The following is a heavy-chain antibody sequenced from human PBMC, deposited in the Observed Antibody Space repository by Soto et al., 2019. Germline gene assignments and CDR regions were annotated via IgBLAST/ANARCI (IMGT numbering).Heavy chain of an antibody. D-gene: IGHD5-18*01. Sequence: AEPVTSKQRQAEPRAFSGFSLPENGLCLTWIRQPPGRALEWLATSDWDGDKYYTSSLRTRLTISKDTSKNQVALTMTNMQPMDTGTYFCARMKASYISRFDTWGRRARVTVSS. CDR1: GFSLPENGLC. CDR2: SDWDGDK. V-gene: IGHV2-70*13. CDR3: ARMKASYISRFDT. J-gene: IGHJ4*02.